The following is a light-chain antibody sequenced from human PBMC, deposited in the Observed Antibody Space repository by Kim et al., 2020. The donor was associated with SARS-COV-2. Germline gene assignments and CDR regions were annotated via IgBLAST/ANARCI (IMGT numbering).Light chain of an antibody. V-gene: IGLV3-25*03. CDR2: RDK. Sequence: SPVQTARITCSGEALPKQFGYWYQQRPGRAPILVLYRDKERPSWIPERFSGSRSGTTLTLTITGVQTEDEADYFCQSADISGISWIFGGGTKLTVL. CDR3: QSADISGISWI. CDR1: ALPKQF. J-gene: IGLJ2*01.